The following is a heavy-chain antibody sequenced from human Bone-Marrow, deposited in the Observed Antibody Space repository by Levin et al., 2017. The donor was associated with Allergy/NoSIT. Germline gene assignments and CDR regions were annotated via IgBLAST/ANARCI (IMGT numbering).Heavy chain of an antibody. D-gene: IGHD3-16*01. J-gene: IGHJ4*02. CDR3: ATTYSDYVRGTYSLDH. Sequence: SGESLKISCAASGFTFINYWMHWVRQTPEKGLVWVSRITYDGTSANYADSVKGRFIISRDNAKNTLFLQMNSLRAEDTAIYYCATTYSDYVRGTYSLDHWGQGTLVAVSS. V-gene: IGHV3-74*01. CDR1: GFTFINYW. CDR2: ITYDGTSA.